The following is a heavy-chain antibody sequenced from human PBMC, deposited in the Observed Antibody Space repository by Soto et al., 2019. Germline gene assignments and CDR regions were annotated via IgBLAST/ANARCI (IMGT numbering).Heavy chain of an antibody. Sequence: SVKVSCKASGGTFSSYTISWVRQAPGQGLEWMGRIIPILGIANYAQKFQGRVTITADKSTSTAYMELSSLRSEDTAVYYCARASVELRYFDWSRPDYFDYWG. D-gene: IGHD3-9*01. V-gene: IGHV1-69*02. J-gene: IGHJ4*01. CDR1: GGTFSSYT. CDR2: IIPILGIA. CDR3: ARASVELRYFDWSRPDYFDY.